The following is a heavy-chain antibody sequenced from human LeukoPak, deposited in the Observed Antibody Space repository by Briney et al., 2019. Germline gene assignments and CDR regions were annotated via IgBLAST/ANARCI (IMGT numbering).Heavy chain of an antibody. CDR2: ISYDGSNK. D-gene: IGHD2-21*02. J-gene: IGHJ6*03. CDR1: GFTFSSYA. V-gene: IGHV3-30*04. Sequence: GRSLRLSCAASGFTFSSYAMHWVRQAPGRGLEWVAVISYDGSNKYYADSVKGRFTISRDNSKNTLYLQMNSLRAEDTAVYYCARVMCGGDCYLYYYMDVWGKGTTVTVSS. CDR3: ARVMCGGDCYLYYYMDV.